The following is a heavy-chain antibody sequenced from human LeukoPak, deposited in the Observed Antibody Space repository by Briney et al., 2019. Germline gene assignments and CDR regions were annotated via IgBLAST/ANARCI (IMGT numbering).Heavy chain of an antibody. CDR3: ASGTSWSGYYYYAFDI. D-gene: IGHD3-3*01. V-gene: IGHV4-30-4*08. CDR1: GGSISSGDYY. J-gene: IGHJ3*02. CDR2: IYYSGST. Sequence: SQTLSLTCTVSGGSISSGDYYWSWIRQPPGKGLEWIGYIYYSGSTYYNPSLKSRVTISVDTSKNQFSLKLSSVTAADTAVYYCASGTSWSGYYYYAFDIWGQGTMVTVSS.